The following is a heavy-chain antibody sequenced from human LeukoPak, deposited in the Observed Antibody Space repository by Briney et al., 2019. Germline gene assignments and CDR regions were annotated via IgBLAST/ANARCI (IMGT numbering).Heavy chain of an antibody. Sequence: SQTLSLTCAISGDSVSSNSAAWNWIRQSPSRGLEWLGRTYYRSEWYNDYAVSVKSRITINPDTSKNQFSLQLNSVTPEDTAVYYCARARYYGSGSSYNWFDPWGQGTLVTVSS. D-gene: IGHD3-10*01. V-gene: IGHV6-1*01. CDR2: TYYRSEWYN. CDR3: ARARYYGSGSSYNWFDP. CDR1: GDSVSSNSAA. J-gene: IGHJ5*02.